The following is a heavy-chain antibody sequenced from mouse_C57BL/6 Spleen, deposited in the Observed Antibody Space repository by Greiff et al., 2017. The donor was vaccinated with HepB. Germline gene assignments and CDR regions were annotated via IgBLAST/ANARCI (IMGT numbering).Heavy chain of an antibody. V-gene: IGHV7-3*01. CDR1: GFTFTDYY. D-gene: IGHD2-1*01. Sequence: EVKLVESGGGLVQPGGSLSLSCAASGFTFTDYYMSWVRQPPGKALEWLGFIRNKANGYTTEYSASVKGRFTISRDNSQSILYLQMNALRAEDSATYYCARYYGNYRYYAMDYWGQGTSVTVSS. J-gene: IGHJ4*01. CDR3: ARYYGNYRYYAMDY. CDR2: IRNKANGYTT.